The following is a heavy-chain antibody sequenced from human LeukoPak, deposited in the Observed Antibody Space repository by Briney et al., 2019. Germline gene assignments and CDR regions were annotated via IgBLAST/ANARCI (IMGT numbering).Heavy chain of an antibody. CDR2: ISHDGSNK. V-gene: IGHV3-30*18. D-gene: IGHD6-13*01. CDR3: AKDSSSSWFGGDSK. J-gene: IGHJ4*02. CDR1: GFTFSYYG. Sequence: GGSLRLSCAASGFTFSYYGLHWVRQAPGKGLEWVALISHDGSNKDYADSVKGRFTISRDNSKNTLYLQMNSLRAEDTAVYYCAKDSSSSWFGGDSKWGQGTLVTVSS.